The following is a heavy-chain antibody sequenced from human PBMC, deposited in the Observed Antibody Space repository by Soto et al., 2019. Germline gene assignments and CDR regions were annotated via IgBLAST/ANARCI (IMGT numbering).Heavy chain of an antibody. CDR3: ARAYGGFDNGLDV. CDR1: GDSIRSYY. V-gene: IGHV4-59*01. D-gene: IGHD5-12*01. J-gene: IGHJ6*02. CDR2: IYYSGST. Sequence: SETLSLTCTVSGDSIRSYYWTWIRQPPGKGLELIGYIYYSGSTRYNPSLRGRVTISVDMSKNQFSLKLSSMIAADTAVYYCARAYGGFDNGLDVWGQGTAVTVSS.